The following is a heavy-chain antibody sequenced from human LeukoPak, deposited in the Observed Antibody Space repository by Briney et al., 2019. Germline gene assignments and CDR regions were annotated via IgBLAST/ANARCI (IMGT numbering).Heavy chain of an antibody. CDR3: AKDQYSSSWYPDYYGMDV. J-gene: IGHJ6*02. CDR1: GFTFDDYA. V-gene: IGHV3-43D*03. CDR2: ISWDGGST. Sequence: PGGSLRLSCAASGFTFDDYAMHWVRQAPGKGLEWVSPISWDGGSTYYADSVRGRFTISRDNSKNSLYLQMNSLRAEDTALYYCAKDQYSSSWYPDYYGMDVWGQGTTVTVSS. D-gene: IGHD6-13*01.